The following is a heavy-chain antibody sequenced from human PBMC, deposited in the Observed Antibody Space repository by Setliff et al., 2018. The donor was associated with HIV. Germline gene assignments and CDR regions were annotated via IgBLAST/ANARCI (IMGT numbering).Heavy chain of an antibody. CDR2: FYTSGST. Sequence: SETLSLTCTVSGGSISSYYWSWIRQPAGKGLEWIGRFYTSGSTNYNPSLKSRVTMSVDTSKNQFSLKLSSVTAADTAVYYCARHSGVASPNWFDPWGQGTLVTVSS. CDR3: ARHSGVASPNWFDP. V-gene: IGHV4-4*07. CDR1: GGSISSYY. D-gene: IGHD3-10*01. J-gene: IGHJ5*02.